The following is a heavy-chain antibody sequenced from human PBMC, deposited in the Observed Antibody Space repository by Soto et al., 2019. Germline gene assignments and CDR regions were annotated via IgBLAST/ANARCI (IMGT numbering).Heavy chain of an antibody. J-gene: IGHJ5*02. D-gene: IGHD3-22*01. V-gene: IGHV1-69*06. CDR3: ARGGAYYYDSSGSTFDP. CDR1: GGTFSSYA. Sequence: AASVKVSCKASGGTFSSYAISWVRQAPGQGLEWMGGIIPIFGTANYAQKFQGRVTITADKSTSTAYMELSSLRSEDTAVYYCARGGAYYYDSSGSTFDPWGQGTLVTVSS. CDR2: IIPIFGTA.